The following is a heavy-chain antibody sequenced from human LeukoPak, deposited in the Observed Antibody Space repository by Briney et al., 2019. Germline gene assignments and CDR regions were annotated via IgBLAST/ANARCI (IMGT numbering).Heavy chain of an antibody. J-gene: IGHJ4*02. D-gene: IGHD3-22*01. CDR1: GYTFTSYG. V-gene: IGHV1-18*01. Sequence: ASVKVSCKASGYTFTSYGISWVRQAPGHGLEWMGWISAYNGNTNYAQKLQGGVTMTTDTSTSTAYMELRSLRSDDTAVYYCARGSNYYDSSGYYYVLDYWGQGTLVTVSS. CDR3: ARGSNYYDSSGYYYVLDY. CDR2: ISAYNGNT.